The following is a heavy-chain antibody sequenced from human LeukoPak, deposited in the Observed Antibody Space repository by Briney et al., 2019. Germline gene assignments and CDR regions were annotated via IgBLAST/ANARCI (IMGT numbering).Heavy chain of an antibody. Sequence: GGSLRLSCAASGFTFSSYAMSWVRQAPGKGLEWVSAISGSGGSTYYADSVKGRFTISRDNSKNTLYLQMNSLRAEDTAVYYCAKDAATYFGDYYYMDVWGKGTTVTVSS. CDR1: GFTFSSYA. CDR3: AKDAATYFGDYYYMDV. D-gene: IGHD6-25*01. J-gene: IGHJ6*03. V-gene: IGHV3-23*01. CDR2: ISGSGGST.